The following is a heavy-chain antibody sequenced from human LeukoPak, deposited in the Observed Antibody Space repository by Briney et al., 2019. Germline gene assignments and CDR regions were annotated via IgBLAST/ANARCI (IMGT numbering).Heavy chain of an antibody. J-gene: IGHJ4*02. CDR3: ARRDYYGSGSYYGNFDY. CDR2: IYPGDSHT. CDR1: GCSFTNHW. V-gene: IGHV5-51*01. D-gene: IGHD3-10*01. Sequence: GESLKISCKSSGCSFTNHWIGWVRQMPGKGLEWMGVIYPGDSHTRYSPSFQGQVTISADKSISTAYLQWSSLEASDTAMYYCARRDYYGSGSYYGNFDYWGQGTLVTVSS.